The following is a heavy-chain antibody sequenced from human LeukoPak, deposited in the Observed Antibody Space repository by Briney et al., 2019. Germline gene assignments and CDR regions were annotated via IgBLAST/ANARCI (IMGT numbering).Heavy chain of an antibody. V-gene: IGHV3-30*18. Sequence: TGGCLRLSCAASGFSFSDYGMHWVRQAPGKGLEWVAVVAHDGSVQHYADSVKGRVSISRDNSQNTLSLLMNSLRTEDTAVYYCAKEPTPYSSGWYFQHWGQGALVTVSS. CDR1: GFSFSDYG. CDR2: VAHDGSVQ. J-gene: IGHJ1*01. D-gene: IGHD6-19*01. CDR3: AKEPTPYSSGWYFQH.